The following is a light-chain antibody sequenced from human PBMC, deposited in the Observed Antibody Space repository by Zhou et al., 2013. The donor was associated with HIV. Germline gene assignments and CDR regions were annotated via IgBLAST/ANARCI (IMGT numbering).Light chain of an antibody. CDR3: QQYGSSPPMCT. J-gene: IGKJ2*02. CDR2: GAS. V-gene: IGKV3-20*01. Sequence: EIVLTQSPGTLSLSPGERATLSCRASQSVSSSYLAWYQQKPGQAPRLLIYGASRRATGIPDRFSGSGSGTDFTLTISRLEPEDFAVYYCQQYGSSPPMCTFGQGTRLEIK. CDR1: QSVSSSY.